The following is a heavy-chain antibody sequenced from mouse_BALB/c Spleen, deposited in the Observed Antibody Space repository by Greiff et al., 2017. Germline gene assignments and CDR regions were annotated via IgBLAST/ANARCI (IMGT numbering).Heavy chain of an antibody. CDR1: GFTFSSYA. V-gene: IGHV5-6-5*01. D-gene: IGHD1-1*01. Sequence: EVKLMESGGGLVKPGGSLKLSCAASGFTFSSYAMSWVRQTPEKRLEWVASISSGGSTYYPDSVKGRFTISRDNARNILYLQMSSLRSEDTAMYYCARDYYARFAYWGQGTLVTVSA. CDR2: ISSGGST. J-gene: IGHJ3*01. CDR3: ARDYYARFAY.